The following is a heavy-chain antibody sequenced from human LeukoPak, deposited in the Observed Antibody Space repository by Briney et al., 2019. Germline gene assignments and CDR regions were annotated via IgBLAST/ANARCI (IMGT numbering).Heavy chain of an antibody. V-gene: IGHV3-23*01. CDR2: ISGSGGST. CDR1: GFTFSSYA. D-gene: IGHD6-13*01. CDR3: AKSPWGSSGYGGEYFQH. Sequence: GGSLRLSCAASGFTFSSYAMSWVRQTPGKGLEWVSAISGSGGSTYYADSVKGRFTISRDNSKNTLYLQMNSLRAEDTAVYYCAKSPWGSSGYGGEYFQHWGRGTLVTVSS. J-gene: IGHJ1*01.